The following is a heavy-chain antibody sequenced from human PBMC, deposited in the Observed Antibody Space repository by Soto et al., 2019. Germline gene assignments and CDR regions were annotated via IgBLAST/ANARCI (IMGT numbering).Heavy chain of an antibody. J-gene: IGHJ4*02. CDR3: ARHFVAVVIKGWGY. CDR1: GASIDRSNYY. V-gene: IGHV4-39*01. Sequence: QLQLQESGPGLVKPSETLSLTCTVSGASIDRSNYYWDWIRQPPGKGLEWIGTTYYNGNAYYNPSLTRPVTMSVDTSKNQFSRKLISVTAADTAVYYCARHFVAVVIKGWGYWGQGTLVTVSS. CDR2: TYYNGNA. D-gene: IGHD3-22*01.